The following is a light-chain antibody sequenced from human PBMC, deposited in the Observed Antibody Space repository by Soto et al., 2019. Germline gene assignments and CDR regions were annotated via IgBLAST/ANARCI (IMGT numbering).Light chain of an antibody. CDR3: QQSYSTPYT. Sequence: DIQMPQSPSSLSASVGDRVTITCRASQTFSNFLNWYQQKPGKAPKLLVHGASSLQSGVPSRFSGSGSGTDFTLTITSLQPEDSATYYCQQSYSTPYTFGQGTKLQIK. CDR1: QTFSNF. J-gene: IGKJ2*01. CDR2: GAS. V-gene: IGKV1-39*01.